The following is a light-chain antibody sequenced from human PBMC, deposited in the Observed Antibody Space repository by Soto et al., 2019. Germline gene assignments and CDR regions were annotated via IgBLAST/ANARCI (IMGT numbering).Light chain of an antibody. J-gene: IGKJ4*01. Sequence: DVQMTQSPATVSASVGDRVTITCRAGQRISSWLAWYQQKPGKAPKLLIYDASSLESGVPSRFSGSGSGTEITLTISSLQPDDFTTYYCQQYYSYSPLTFGGGTKVDIK. V-gene: IGKV1-5*01. CDR1: QRISSW. CDR3: QQYYSYSPLT. CDR2: DAS.